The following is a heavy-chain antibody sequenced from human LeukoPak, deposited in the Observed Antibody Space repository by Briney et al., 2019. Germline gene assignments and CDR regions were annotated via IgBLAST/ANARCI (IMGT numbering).Heavy chain of an antibody. CDR2: ISRTGNSI. V-gene: IGHV3-48*03. D-gene: IGHD3-10*02. Sequence: GGSLRLPCRASGLTLTSCEMNGGRLAPGKGLEWISYISRTGNSIYYADSVKGRFTVSRDSAKNALYLQMNSLRAAETAVHHFLRGPYTTNRYVQCWGQGTLVTVAS. CDR1: GLTLTSCE. J-gene: IGHJ4*02. CDR3: LRGPYTTNRYVQC.